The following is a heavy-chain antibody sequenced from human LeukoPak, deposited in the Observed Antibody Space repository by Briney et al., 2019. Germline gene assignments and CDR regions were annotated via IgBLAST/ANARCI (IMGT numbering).Heavy chain of an antibody. CDR3: ARAASAWYSSGHRLDY. Sequence: GGSLRLPCAASGFTFSSYEMNWVRQAPGKGLEWVSYISSSGSTIYYADSVKGRFTISRDNAKNSLYLHMNSLRAEDTADYYCARAASAWYSSGHRLDYWGQGTLVTVSS. V-gene: IGHV3-48*03. CDR1: GFTFSSYE. J-gene: IGHJ4*02. CDR2: ISSSGSTI. D-gene: IGHD6-19*01.